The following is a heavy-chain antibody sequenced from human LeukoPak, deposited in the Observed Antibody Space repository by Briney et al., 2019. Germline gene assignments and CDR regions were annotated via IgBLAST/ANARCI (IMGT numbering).Heavy chain of an antibody. CDR1: GGSISTYN. D-gene: IGHD4-23*01. CDR2: IYYNGDT. CDR3: ARDAYGGNSWGWFDP. V-gene: IGHV4-59*12. J-gene: IGHJ5*02. Sequence: SETLSLTCTVSGGSISTYNWSWIRQPPGKGLEWIGYIYYNGDTKYNPSLKSRVTISVDTSKKQFSLRLNSVTAADTAVYYCARDAYGGNSWGWFDPWGQGTLVTVSS.